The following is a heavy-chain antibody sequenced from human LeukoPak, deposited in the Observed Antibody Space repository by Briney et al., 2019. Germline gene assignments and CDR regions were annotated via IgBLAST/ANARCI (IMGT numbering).Heavy chain of an antibody. Sequence: PSETLSLTCTVSGGSISSFYWSWIRQPPRKGLEYIGYISYSETTSYNPSLKSRVTISVDTSKNQFSHKLTSVTAADTAVYYCARDKGLPQAFDIWGQGTMVTVSS. D-gene: IGHD5/OR15-5a*01. V-gene: IGHV4-59*01. CDR1: GGSISSFY. J-gene: IGHJ3*02. CDR3: ARDKGLPQAFDI. CDR2: ISYSETT.